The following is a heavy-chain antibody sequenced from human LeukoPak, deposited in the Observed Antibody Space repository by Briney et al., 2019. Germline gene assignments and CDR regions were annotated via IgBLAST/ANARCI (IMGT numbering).Heavy chain of an antibody. V-gene: IGHV4-39*07. CDR3: AREGNDFWSGYYHYYYYMDV. J-gene: IGHJ6*03. CDR1: GGSISSSSYY. CDR2: IYYSGST. Sequence: SETLSLTCTVSGGSISSSSYYWGWIRQPPGKGLEWIGSIYYSGSTYYNPSLKSRVTISVDTSKNQFSLKLSSVTAADTAVYYCAREGNDFWSGYYHYYYYMDVWGKGTTVTVSS. D-gene: IGHD3-3*01.